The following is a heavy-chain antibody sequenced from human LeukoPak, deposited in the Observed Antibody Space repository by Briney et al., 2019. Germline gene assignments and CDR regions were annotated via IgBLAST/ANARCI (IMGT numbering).Heavy chain of an antibody. Sequence: GGSLRLSCAASGFTFSSYGMHWVRQAPGKGLEWVAFIRYDGSNKYYADSVKGRFTISRDNSKNTLYLQMNSLRADDTAVYYCARDQPRRGSFDSWGQGTLVTVSS. V-gene: IGHV3-30*02. CDR3: ARDQPRRGSFDS. J-gene: IGHJ4*02. D-gene: IGHD3-10*01. CDR1: GFTFSSYG. CDR2: IRYDGSNK.